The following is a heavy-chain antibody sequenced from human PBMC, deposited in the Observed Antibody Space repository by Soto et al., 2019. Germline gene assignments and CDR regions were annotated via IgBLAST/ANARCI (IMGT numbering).Heavy chain of an antibody. Sequence: GGSLRLSCAASGFIFSTYGMHWVRQAPGKGLEWLSVISYDGNNKYYADSVKGRFTISRDNSKNTLWLQMDSLRTEDTTVYYCAKDLLLTTITTVGDWGQGTLVTVSS. D-gene: IGHD4-17*01. V-gene: IGHV3-30*18. J-gene: IGHJ4*02. CDR3: AKDLLLTTITTVGD. CDR2: ISYDGNNK. CDR1: GFIFSTYG.